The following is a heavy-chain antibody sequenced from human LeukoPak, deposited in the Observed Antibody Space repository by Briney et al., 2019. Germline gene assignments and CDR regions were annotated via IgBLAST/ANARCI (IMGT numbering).Heavy chain of an antibody. D-gene: IGHD3-10*01. CDR2: INPNSGGT. V-gene: IGHV1-2*06. CDR1: GYTFTGYY. J-gene: IGHJ4*02. Sequence: ASVKVSCKASGYTFTGYYMHWVRQAPGQGLEWMGRINPNSGGTNYAQKFQGRVTMTRDTSISTAYMELSRLRSDDTAACYCARADYYGSGEDFDYWGQGTLVTVSS. CDR3: ARADYYGSGEDFDY.